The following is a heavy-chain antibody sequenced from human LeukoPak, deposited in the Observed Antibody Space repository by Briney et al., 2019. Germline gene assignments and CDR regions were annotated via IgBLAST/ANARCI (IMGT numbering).Heavy chain of an antibody. Sequence: GESLKISCKGSGYRFTTYWIGWVRQMPGKGLEWMGIIYPGDSDTRYSPSFQGQVTISADKSISTAYLQWSSLKASGTAMYYCARRFTDSSGYNFDSWGQGTLVTVSS. V-gene: IGHV5-51*01. J-gene: IGHJ4*02. CDR1: GYRFTTYW. D-gene: IGHD3-22*01. CDR3: ARRFTDSSGYNFDS. CDR2: IYPGDSDT.